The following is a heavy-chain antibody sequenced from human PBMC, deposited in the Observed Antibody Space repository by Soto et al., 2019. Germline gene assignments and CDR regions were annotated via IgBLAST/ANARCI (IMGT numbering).Heavy chain of an antibody. Sequence: PGGSLRLSCAAYGFTFSSYSMKWVRQAPGKGLEWVSYISSSSSTIYYADSVKGRFTISRDNAKNSLYLQMNSLRAEDTAVYYCARDLVGYCSGGSCARPELNAFDIWGQGTMVTVSS. CDR2: ISSSSSTI. V-gene: IGHV3-48*01. CDR1: GFTFSSYS. D-gene: IGHD2-15*01. CDR3: ARDLVGYCSGGSCARPELNAFDI. J-gene: IGHJ3*02.